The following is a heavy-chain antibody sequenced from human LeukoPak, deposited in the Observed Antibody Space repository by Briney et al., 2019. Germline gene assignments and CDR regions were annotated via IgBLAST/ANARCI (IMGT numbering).Heavy chain of an antibody. D-gene: IGHD2-15*01. V-gene: IGHV3-30*18. J-gene: IGHJ4*02. Sequence: GGSLRLSCAASGFTFSSYAMSWVRQAPGKGLEWVAVISYDGSNKYYADSVKGRFTISRDNSKNTLYLQMNSLRAEDTAVYYCAKARGSTSSLSIDSWGQGTLVTVSS. CDR3: AKARGSTSSLSIDS. CDR2: ISYDGSNK. CDR1: GFTFSSYA.